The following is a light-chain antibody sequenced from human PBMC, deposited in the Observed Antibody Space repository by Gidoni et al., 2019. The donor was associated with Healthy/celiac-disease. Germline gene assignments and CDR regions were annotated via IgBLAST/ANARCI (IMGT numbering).Light chain of an antibody. V-gene: IGKV1-39*01. J-gene: IGKJ4*01. CDR1: QSISSY. CDR2: AAS. Sequence: DSQMTQSPSSLSASVGDRVTITCRASQSISSYLNWYQQKPGKAPKLLIYAASSLQSGVPSRFSGSGSGTDFTLTISSLQPEDFATYYCQQSYSTPRTFGGGTQVEIK. CDR3: QQSYSTPRT.